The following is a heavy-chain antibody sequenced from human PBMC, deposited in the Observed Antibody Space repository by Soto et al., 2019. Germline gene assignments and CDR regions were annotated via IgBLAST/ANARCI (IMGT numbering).Heavy chain of an antibody. CDR3: ARDLQAGTDNVNWFAP. CDR1: VFSISRSA. V-gene: IGHV3-30*04. CDR2: IAYDGSNR. Sequence: VQLVASGGGVVQPGRSLSLSCAASVFSISRSAMHWVRQAPGKGLEWVAVIAYDGSNRWYADSAKGRFTISRDKSKNTVYLQMSSLRGEDTAVYYCARDLQAGTDNVNWFAPWGQGTLVTVSS. J-gene: IGHJ5*02. D-gene: IGHD1-1*01.